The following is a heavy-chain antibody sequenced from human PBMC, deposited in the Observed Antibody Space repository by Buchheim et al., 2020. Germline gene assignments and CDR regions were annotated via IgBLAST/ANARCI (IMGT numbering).Heavy chain of an antibody. J-gene: IGHJ6*02. CDR3: ARGWTVRGVIVNYYYYGMDV. CDR2: IYHGRST. V-gene: IGHV4-4*02. Sequence: QVQLQESGPGLVKPSGTLSLTCAVSGGSISSSNWWSWVRQPPGKVLEWVGEIYHGRSTNYNPSLKSRVTISVNKSKNLFFLKLSSVTAADTAVYYCARGWTVRGVIVNYYYYGMDVWGQGTT. CDR1: GGSISSSNW. D-gene: IGHD3-10*01.